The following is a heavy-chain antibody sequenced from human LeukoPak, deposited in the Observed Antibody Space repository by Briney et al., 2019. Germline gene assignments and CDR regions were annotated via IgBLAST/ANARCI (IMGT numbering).Heavy chain of an antibody. J-gene: IGHJ4*02. V-gene: IGHV3-30*04. CDR2: ISYDGSNK. Sequence: GGSLRLSCAASGFTFSSYAMHWVRQAPGKGLEWVAVISYDGSNKYYADSVKGRFTISRDNSKNTLYLQMNSLRAEDTAVYYCACGRGGTAMAGSFDYWGQGTLVTVSS. D-gene: IGHD5-18*01. CDR3: ACGRGGTAMAGSFDY. CDR1: GFTFSSYA.